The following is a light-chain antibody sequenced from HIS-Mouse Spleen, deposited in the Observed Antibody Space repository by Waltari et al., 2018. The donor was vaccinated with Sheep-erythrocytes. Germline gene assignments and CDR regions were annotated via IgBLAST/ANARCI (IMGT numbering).Light chain of an antibody. J-gene: IGKJ1*01. CDR3: QQYNSYSRT. CDR1: QSISSW. CDR2: KAS. V-gene: IGKV1-5*03. Sequence: DIQMTQSPSTLSASLGDRVTITCRASQSISSWLAWYQQQPGKAPKLLIYKASSLESGVPSRFSGSGSGTEFTLTISSLQPDDFATYYCQQYNSYSRTFGQGTKVEIK.